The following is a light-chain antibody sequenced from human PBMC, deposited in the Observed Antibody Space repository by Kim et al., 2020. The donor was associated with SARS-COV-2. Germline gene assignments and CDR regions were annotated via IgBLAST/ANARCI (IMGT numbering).Light chain of an antibody. CDR2: GTS. CDR1: QSVSSSY. Sequence: EIVLTQSPGTLSLSPGERVTLSCRASQSVSSSYLAWYQQKPGQAPRLLIYGTSSRATGIPDRFSGSGSGTDFTLTISRLEPEDFAVYYCQQYGSLITCGQGTRLEIK. J-gene: IGKJ5*01. CDR3: QQYGSLIT. V-gene: IGKV3-20*01.